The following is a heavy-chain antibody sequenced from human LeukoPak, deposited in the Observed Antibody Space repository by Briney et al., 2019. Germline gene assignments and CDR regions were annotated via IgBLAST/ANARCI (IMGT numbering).Heavy chain of an antibody. V-gene: IGHV4-59*01. D-gene: IGHD3-22*01. CDR3: ARYGSYYDGSWFDP. Sequence: PSETLSLTCTVSGGSIISYYWSWIRQPPGKGLEWIGYIYYSGNTNYNPSLRSRVTISVDTSKNQFSLKLSSVTAADTAVYYCARYGSYYDGSWFDPWGQGTLVTVSS. CDR2: IYYSGNT. CDR1: GGSIISYY. J-gene: IGHJ5*02.